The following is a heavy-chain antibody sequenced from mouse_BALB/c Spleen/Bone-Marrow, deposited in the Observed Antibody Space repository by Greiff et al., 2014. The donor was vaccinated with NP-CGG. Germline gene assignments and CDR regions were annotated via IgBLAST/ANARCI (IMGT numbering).Heavy chain of an antibody. CDR1: GFNIKDYY. V-gene: IGHV14-1*02. CDR2: IDPENGNT. J-gene: IGHJ2*01. CDR3: ASYYGSSYDYFDY. Sequence: VHLVESGAELVRPGALVKLSCKASGFNIKDYYMHWVKQRPEQGLEWIGWIDPENGNTIYDPKFQGKASITADTSSNTAYLQLSSLTSEDTAVYYCASYYGSSYDYFDYWGQGTTLTVSS. D-gene: IGHD1-1*01.